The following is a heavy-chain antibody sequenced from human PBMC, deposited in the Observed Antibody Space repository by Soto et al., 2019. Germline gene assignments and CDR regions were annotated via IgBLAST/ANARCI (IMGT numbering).Heavy chain of an antibody. CDR3: ARVGYYDFWSGIISHSYYMDV. CDR2: ISYDGSNK. V-gene: IGHV3-30-3*01. Sequence: GGSLRLSCAASGFTFSSYAMHWVRQAPGKGLEWVAVISYDGSNKYYADSVKGRFTISRDNSKNTLYLQMNSLRAEDTAVYYCARVGYYDFWSGIISHSYYMDVWGKGTTVTVSS. CDR1: GFTFSSYA. J-gene: IGHJ6*03. D-gene: IGHD3-3*01.